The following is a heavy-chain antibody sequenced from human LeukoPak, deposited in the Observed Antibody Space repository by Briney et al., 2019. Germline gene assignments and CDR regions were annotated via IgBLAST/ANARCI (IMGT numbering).Heavy chain of an antibody. CDR1: GFTFSSYA. CDR3: ASDRDYYDSSGYLFDY. CDR2: ISGSGGST. J-gene: IGHJ4*02. Sequence: GGSLRLSCAASGFTFSSYAMSWVRQAPGKGLEWVSAISGSGGSTYYADSVKGRFTISRDNSKNSLYLQMDSLRAEDTAVYYCASDRDYYDSSGYLFDYWGQGTLVTVSS. V-gene: IGHV3-23*01. D-gene: IGHD3-22*01.